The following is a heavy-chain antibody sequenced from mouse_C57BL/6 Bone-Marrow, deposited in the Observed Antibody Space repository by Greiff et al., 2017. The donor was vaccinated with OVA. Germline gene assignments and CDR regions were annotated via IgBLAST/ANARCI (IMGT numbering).Heavy chain of an antibody. V-gene: IGHV1-15*01. J-gene: IGHJ2*01. CDR3: TRSSSNYGDFDY. Sequence: VQLQQSGAELVRPGASVTLSCKASGYTFTDYEMHWVKQTPVHGLEWIGAIDPETGGTAYNQKFKGKAILTADKSSSTAYMELRSLTSEDSAVYSCTRSSSNYGDFDYWGQGTTLTVSS. D-gene: IGHD2-5*01. CDR1: GYTFTDYE. CDR2: IDPETGGT.